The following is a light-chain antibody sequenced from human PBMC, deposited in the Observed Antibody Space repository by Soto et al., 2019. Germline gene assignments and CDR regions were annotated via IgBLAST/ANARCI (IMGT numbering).Light chain of an antibody. J-gene: IGKJ1*01. V-gene: IGKV2-28*01. Sequence: DIVMTQSPLSLPVTPGEPASISCRSSQSLLHSNGYNYLDWYLQKPGQSPQLLIYLGSNRAYGVPDRFSGRGSGTDFTLKISRVEAEDVGVYYCMQALQSPWTFGQGTKVEIK. CDR2: LGS. CDR1: QSLLHSNGYNY. CDR3: MQALQSPWT.